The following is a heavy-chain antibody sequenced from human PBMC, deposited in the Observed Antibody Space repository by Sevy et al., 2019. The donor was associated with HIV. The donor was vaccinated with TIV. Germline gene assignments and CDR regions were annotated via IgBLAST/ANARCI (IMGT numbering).Heavy chain of an antibody. J-gene: IGHJ4*02. D-gene: IGHD6-6*01. CDR3: ARDAGDSSSSAFDY. CDR2: IYSGGST. V-gene: IGHV3-53*01. Sequence: GGSLRLSCAASGFTVSSNYMSWVRQAPGKGLEWVSVIYSGGSTYYADSVKGRFTSPRDNSKNTLDLQMNSQRAEDTAVNYCARDAGDSSSSAFDYWGQGTLVTVSS. CDR1: GFTVSSNY.